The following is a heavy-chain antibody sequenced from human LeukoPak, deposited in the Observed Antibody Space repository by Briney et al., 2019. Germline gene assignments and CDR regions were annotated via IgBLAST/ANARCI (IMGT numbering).Heavy chain of an antibody. CDR3: ARATDISSWYLAY. J-gene: IGHJ4*02. D-gene: IGHD6-13*01. CDR2: LSPNSGDT. Sequence: ASVKVSCKASGYTFTGYYLHWVRQAPGQELEWMGWLSPNSGDTKFAQKFQGRVTMTRDASISSAYMELSSLTSDDTAVYYCARATDISSWYLAYWGQGSLVTVS. V-gene: IGHV1-2*02. CDR1: GYTFTGYY.